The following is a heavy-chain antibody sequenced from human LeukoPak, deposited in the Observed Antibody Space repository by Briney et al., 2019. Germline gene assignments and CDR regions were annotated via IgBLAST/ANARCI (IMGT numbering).Heavy chain of an antibody. CDR3: ARETTVTTYFDY. V-gene: IGHV3-74*01. CDR2: INSDGSST. J-gene: IGHJ4*02. D-gene: IGHD4-17*01. Sequence: GGSLRRSCAASGFTFSSYWMHWVRQAPGKGLVWVSRINSDGSSTSYADSVKGRFTISRDNAKNTLYLQMNSLRAEDTAVYYCARETTVTTYFDYWGQGTLVTVSS. CDR1: GFTFSSYW.